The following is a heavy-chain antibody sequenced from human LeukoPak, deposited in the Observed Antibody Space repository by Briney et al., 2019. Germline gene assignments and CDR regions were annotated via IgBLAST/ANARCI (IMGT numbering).Heavy chain of an antibody. CDR2: ISGSGAST. J-gene: IGHJ1*01. Sequence: GGSLRLSCAASRFAFNNYAMSWVRQAPGKGLEWVSSISGSGASTYYADSVKGRFTISRDNSKNTLYLQMNSLRAEDTAVYYCAKLPDYDLFAEYFQHWGQGTLVTVSS. CDR1: RFAFNNYA. V-gene: IGHV3-23*01. D-gene: IGHD3-22*01. CDR3: AKLPDYDLFAEYFQH.